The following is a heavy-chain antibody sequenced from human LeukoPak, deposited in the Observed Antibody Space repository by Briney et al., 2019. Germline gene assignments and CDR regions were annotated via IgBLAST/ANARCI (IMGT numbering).Heavy chain of an antibody. J-gene: IGHJ4*02. Sequence: GGSLRLSCAASGFTFSSQNMNWARQAPGKGLEWVSAISGSGGSTYYADSVKGRFTISRDNSKNTLYLQMNSLRAEDTAVYYCAKIKGMITFGGVIVYWGQGTLVTVSS. D-gene: IGHD3-16*02. CDR2: ISGSGGST. CDR3: AKIKGMITFGGVIVY. CDR1: GFTFSSQN. V-gene: IGHV3-23*01.